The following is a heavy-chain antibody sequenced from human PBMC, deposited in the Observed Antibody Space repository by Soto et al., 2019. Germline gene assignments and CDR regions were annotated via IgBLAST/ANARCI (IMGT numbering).Heavy chain of an antibody. CDR3: AKDLSSSWKYGMDV. CDR1: GFTFSSYG. J-gene: IGHJ6*02. D-gene: IGHD6-13*01. V-gene: IGHV3-30*18. CDR2: ISYDGSNK. Sequence: ESGGGVVQPGRSLRLSCAASGFTFSSYGMHWVRQAPGKGLEWVAVISYDGSNKYYADSVKGRFTISRDNSKNTLYLQMNSLRAEDTAVYYCAKDLSSSWKYGMDVWGQGTTVTVSS.